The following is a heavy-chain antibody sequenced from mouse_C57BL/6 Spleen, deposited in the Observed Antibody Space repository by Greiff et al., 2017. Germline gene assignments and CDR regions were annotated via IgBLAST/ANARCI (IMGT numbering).Heavy chain of an antibody. D-gene: IGHD1-1*01. V-gene: IGHV1-82*01. Sequence: QVQLKESGPELVKPGASVKISCKASGYAFSSSWMNWVKQRPGKGLEWIGRIYPGDGDTNYNGKFKGKATLTAAKSSSTAYMQLSSLTSEDSAVYFCARCPTVVATGDYWGQGTTLTVSS. CDR3: ARCPTVVATGDY. CDR2: IYPGDGDT. CDR1: GYAFSSSW. J-gene: IGHJ2*01.